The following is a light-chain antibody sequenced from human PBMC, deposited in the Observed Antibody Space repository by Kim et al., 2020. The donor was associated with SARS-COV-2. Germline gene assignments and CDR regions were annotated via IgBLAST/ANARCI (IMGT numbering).Light chain of an antibody. CDR2: DAS. CDR1: QYIDNW. CDR3: QHRRTWPLT. Sequence: EIVLTQSPVTLSLSPGQRATLSCRAGQYIDNWLAWYQQKPGQVPRLLIYDASNRATGIPARFSGSGSGTDFTLTISSLEPEDFAVYYCQHRRTWPLTFGQGTKLEI. J-gene: IGKJ2*01. V-gene: IGKV3-11*01.